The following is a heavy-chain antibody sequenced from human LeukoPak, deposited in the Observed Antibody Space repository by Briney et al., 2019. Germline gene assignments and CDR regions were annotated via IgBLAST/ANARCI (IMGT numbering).Heavy chain of an antibody. CDR2: MNPNSGNT. CDR1: GYTFTTCD. V-gene: IGHV1-8*03. D-gene: IGHD2-15*01. CDR3: ARATIGGSFKKPIVLPFDP. J-gene: IGHJ5*02. Sequence: ASVKVSCKASGYTFTTCDINWVRQATGQGLEWMGWMNPNSGNTGYAQKFQGRVTITRNTSISTAYMELSSLRSEDTAVYYCARATIGGSFKKPIVLPFDPWGQGTLVTVSS.